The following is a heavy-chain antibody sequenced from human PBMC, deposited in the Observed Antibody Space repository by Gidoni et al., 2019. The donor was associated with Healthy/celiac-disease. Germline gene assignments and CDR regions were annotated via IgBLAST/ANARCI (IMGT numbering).Heavy chain of an antibody. J-gene: IGHJ5*02. CDR2: IYYSGST. CDR3: ARHCSSTSCYTYNWFDP. V-gene: IGHV4-39*01. CDR1: GGSISSSSYY. D-gene: IGHD2-2*02. Sequence: QLQLQESGPGLVKPSETLSLTCTVSGGSISSSSYYWGWIRQPPGKGLEWIGSIYYSGSTYYNPSLKSRVTISVDTSKNQFSLKLSSVTAADTAVYYCARHCSSTSCYTYNWFDPWGQGTLVTVSS.